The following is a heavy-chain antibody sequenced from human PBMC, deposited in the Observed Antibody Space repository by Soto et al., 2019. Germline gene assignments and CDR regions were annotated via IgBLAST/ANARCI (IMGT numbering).Heavy chain of an antibody. J-gene: IGHJ3*02. Sequence: ASVKVSCKASGYTFTSYGISWVRQAPGQGLEWMGWISAYNGDTNYAQKLQGRVTMTTDTSTSTAYMELRSLRSDDTAVYYCARDQGSGWDHDVFDIGGKGKMVTVSS. CDR1: GYTFTSYG. CDR2: ISAYNGDT. CDR3: ARDQGSGWDHDVFDI. V-gene: IGHV1-18*01. D-gene: IGHD6-19*01.